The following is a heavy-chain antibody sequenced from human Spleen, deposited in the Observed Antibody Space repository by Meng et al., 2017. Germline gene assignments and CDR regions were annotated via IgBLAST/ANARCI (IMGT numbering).Heavy chain of an antibody. J-gene: IGHJ4*02. CDR1: GGTFSSYA. CDR3: ARGARMTTVTALDY. D-gene: IGHD4-17*01. Sequence: QGQRVQSGAEVKKPGSSVKVSCKASGGTFSSYAISWVRQAPGQGLEWMGGIIPIFDTANYAQKFQGRVTITADESTSTAYMELSSLRSEDTAVYYCARGARMTTVTALDYWGQGTLVTVSS. V-gene: IGHV1-69*01. CDR2: IIPIFDTA.